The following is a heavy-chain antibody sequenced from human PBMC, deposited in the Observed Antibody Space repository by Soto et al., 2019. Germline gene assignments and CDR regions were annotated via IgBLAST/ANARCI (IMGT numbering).Heavy chain of an antibody. CDR2: IYYSGST. CDR1: GGSISSSSYY. D-gene: IGHD3-10*01. V-gene: IGHV4-39*01. Sequence: QLQLQESGPGLVKPSETLSLTCTVSGGSISSSSYYWGWIRQPPGKGLEWIGTIYYSGSTYYNPSLTSRVTISVDTSKNLFSLILSSVTAADTAVYYCARQLGSGTYHAFDYWGQGTLVTVSS. CDR3: ARQLGSGTYHAFDY. J-gene: IGHJ4*02.